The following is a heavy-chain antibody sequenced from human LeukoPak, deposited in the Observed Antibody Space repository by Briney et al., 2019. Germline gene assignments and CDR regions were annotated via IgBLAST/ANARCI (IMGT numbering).Heavy chain of an antibody. Sequence: SETLSLTCTVSGGSMSSGGYYWNWIRQPPGKGLEWIGHIYHSGSTYYNPSLKSRVTISVDRSNNQFSLKLSSVTAADTAVYYCASPFYGDKGNWFDPWGQGTLVTVSS. D-gene: IGHD4-17*01. CDR3: ASPFYGDKGNWFDP. CDR1: GGSMSSGGYY. V-gene: IGHV4-30-2*01. J-gene: IGHJ5*02. CDR2: IYHSGST.